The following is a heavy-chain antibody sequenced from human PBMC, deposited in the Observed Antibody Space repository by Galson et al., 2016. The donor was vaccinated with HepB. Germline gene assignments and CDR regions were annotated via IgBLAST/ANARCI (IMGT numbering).Heavy chain of an antibody. D-gene: IGHD2-15*01. V-gene: IGHV1-3*01. Sequence: SVKVSCKASGYTFTSYVMHWVRQAPGQRLEWMGWIDAGNGSTKYSQKFQGRVTITRDTSATTAYMELSSLKSEDTAVYYCARDPPRYCSGGSCNYYYDMDVWGQGTSVTVSS. CDR1: GYTFTSYV. J-gene: IGHJ6*02. CDR3: ARDPPRYCSGGSCNYYYDMDV. CDR2: IDAGNGST.